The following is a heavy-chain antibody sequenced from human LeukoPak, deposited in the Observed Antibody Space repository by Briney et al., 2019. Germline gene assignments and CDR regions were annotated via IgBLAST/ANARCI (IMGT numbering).Heavy chain of an antibody. CDR3: ARGGPYDSSGYYYRAPYYYYYGMDV. D-gene: IGHD3-22*01. J-gene: IGHJ6*02. CDR2: IYYSGST. CDR1: GGSISSYY. V-gene: IGHV4-59*01. Sequence: SETLSLTCTVSGGSISSYYWSWIRQPPGKGLEWIGYIYYSGSTNYNPSLKSRVTISVDTSKNQFSLKLSSVTAADTAVYYCARGGPYDSSGYYYRAPYYYYYGMDVWGQGTTVTVSS.